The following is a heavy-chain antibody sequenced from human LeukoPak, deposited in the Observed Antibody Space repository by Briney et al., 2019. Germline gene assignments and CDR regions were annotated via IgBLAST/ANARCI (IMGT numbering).Heavy chain of an antibody. Sequence: PSETLSLTCTVSGGSISSYYWSWIRQPPGKGLEWIGYIFYSGSTKYNPSLKSRATISVDTSKNQFSLKLNSVTAADTAVYYCARDRGEDLDYWGQGTLVTVSS. D-gene: IGHD3-16*01. V-gene: IGHV4-59*01. CDR3: ARDRGEDLDY. J-gene: IGHJ4*02. CDR2: IFYSGST. CDR1: GGSISSYY.